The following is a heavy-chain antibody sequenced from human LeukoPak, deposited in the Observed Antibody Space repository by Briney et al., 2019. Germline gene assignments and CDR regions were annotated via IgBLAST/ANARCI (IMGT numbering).Heavy chain of an antibody. Sequence: GASVRVSCKASGYTFTGYFMHWVRQAPGQGLQWMGWINPNIGDTHYAQKFRGRVTMTRDTSISTVYMELSRLTSDDTAVYYCARVRLTGYYYYYYGMDVWGKGTTVTVSS. CDR3: ARVRLTGYYYYYYGMDV. CDR1: GYTFTGYF. CDR2: INPNIGDT. D-gene: IGHD3-9*01. V-gene: IGHV1-2*02. J-gene: IGHJ6*04.